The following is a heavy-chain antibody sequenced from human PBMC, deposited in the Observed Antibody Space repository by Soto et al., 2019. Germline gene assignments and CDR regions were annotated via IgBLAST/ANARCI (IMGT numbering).Heavy chain of an antibody. CDR3: VRDYQQLLLVNWLDP. V-gene: IGHV1-69*13. CDR2: TIPIFGTT. CDR1: GVTSSNYA. D-gene: IGHD6-13*01. J-gene: IGHJ5*02. Sequence: SVNVSCKASGVTSSNYALSWVRQAPGQGLEWMGSTIPIFGTTNYAQRFQGRVTLTADESTSTAYMELTSLTSEDTAVYYCVRDYQQLLLVNWLDPWGQGTRLTVSS.